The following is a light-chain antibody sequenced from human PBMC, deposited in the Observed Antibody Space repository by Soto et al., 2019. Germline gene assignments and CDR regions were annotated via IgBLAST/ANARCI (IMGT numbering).Light chain of an antibody. CDR2: RAS. J-gene: IGKJ4*01. V-gene: IGKV4-1*01. CDR1: QSVLYSSNNKNY. Sequence: DIVMTQSPDSLAVSLGERATINCKSSQSVLYSSNNKNYLAWYQQKPGQPPKLLIYRASTRESGVPDRFSGSGSGTDFTLTISGLQAEDVAVYSCQQYYDTPLTFGGGTKVEIK. CDR3: QQYYDTPLT.